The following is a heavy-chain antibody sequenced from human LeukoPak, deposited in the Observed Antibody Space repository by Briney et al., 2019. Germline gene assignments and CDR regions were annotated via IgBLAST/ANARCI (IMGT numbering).Heavy chain of an antibody. CDR2: ISAYNGNT. CDR3: ARDRTYYDILTGYYHGDAFDI. Sequence: ASVKVSCKASGYTFTSYDINWVRQATGQGLEWMGWISAYNGNTNYAQKLQGRVTMTTDTSTSTAYMELRSLRSDDTAVYYCARDRTYYDILTGYYHGDAFDIWGQGTMVTVSS. D-gene: IGHD3-9*01. CDR1: GYTFTSYD. V-gene: IGHV1-18*01. J-gene: IGHJ3*02.